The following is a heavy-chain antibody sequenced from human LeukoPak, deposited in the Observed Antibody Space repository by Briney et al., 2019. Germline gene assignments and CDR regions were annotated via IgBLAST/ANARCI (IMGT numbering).Heavy chain of an antibody. CDR2: IRYDGSNK. J-gene: IGHJ4*02. CDR3: AKDFSPAYLSGYSFDY. V-gene: IGHV3-30*02. D-gene: IGHD3-22*01. CDR1: GFTFSSYG. Sequence: PGGSLRLSCAASGFTFSSYGMHWVRQAPGKGLQWVAFIRYDGSNKYYADSVKGRFTISRDNSKNTLYLQMNNLRAEDTAVYYCAKDFSPAYLSGYSFDYWGQGTLVTVSS.